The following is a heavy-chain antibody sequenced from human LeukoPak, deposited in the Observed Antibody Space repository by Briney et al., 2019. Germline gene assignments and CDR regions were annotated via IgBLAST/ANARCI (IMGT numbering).Heavy chain of an antibody. D-gene: IGHD3-10*01. J-gene: IGHJ4*02. CDR3: ARESAGIMVLGDILDY. CDR2: ISSSGSTI. Sequence: GGSLRLSCAASGFTFSNYEMNWVRQAPGKGLEWLSYISSSGSTIYYADSVKGRFTVSRDNAKNSLYLQMNSLRAEDTALYYCARESAGIMVLGDILDYWGQGALVTVSS. CDR1: GFTFSNYE. V-gene: IGHV3-48*03.